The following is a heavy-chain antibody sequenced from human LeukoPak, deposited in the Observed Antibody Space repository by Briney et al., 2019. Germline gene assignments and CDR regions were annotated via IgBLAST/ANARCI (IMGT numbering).Heavy chain of an antibody. CDR2: INHSGST. J-gene: IGHJ4*02. CDR1: GGSFSGYY. Sequence: SETLSLTCAVYGGSFSGYYWSCIRQSPGKGLEWIGEINHSGSTNYNPSLKSRVTISVDTSKNQFSLKLSSVTAADTAVYYCARRFYTNYYDSSGPFDYWGQGSLVTVSS. V-gene: IGHV4-34*01. CDR3: ARRFYTNYYDSSGPFDY. D-gene: IGHD3-22*01.